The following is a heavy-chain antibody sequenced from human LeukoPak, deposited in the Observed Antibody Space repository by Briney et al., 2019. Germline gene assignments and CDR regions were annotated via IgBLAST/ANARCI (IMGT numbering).Heavy chain of an antibody. J-gene: IGHJ6*02. Sequence: PGGSLRLSCAASGFTFSSYWMSWVRQAPGKGLEWAANIKQDESEKYYVDSVKGRFTISRDNAKNSLYLQMNSLRAEDTAVYYCARGKGSYSSSWYPFYYYYYGMDVWGQGTTVTVSS. CDR2: IKQDESEK. D-gene: IGHD6-13*01. CDR1: GFTFSSYW. V-gene: IGHV3-7*01. CDR3: ARGKGSYSSSWYPFYYYYYGMDV.